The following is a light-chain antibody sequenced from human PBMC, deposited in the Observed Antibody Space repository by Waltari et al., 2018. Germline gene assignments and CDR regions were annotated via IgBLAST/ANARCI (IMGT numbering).Light chain of an antibody. J-gene: IGKJ1*01. CDR3: QQYVGLPVT. Sequence: EIVLTQSPGTMSLSPGVRATLSCRASQSVGWSLSWYQQKPGRAPRLLIYGASSRATGIPDSFSASGSGTDFSLSISELEPEDFAVYYCQQYVGLPVTFGRGTKVEVK. CDR2: GAS. CDR1: QSVGWS. V-gene: IGKV3-20*01.